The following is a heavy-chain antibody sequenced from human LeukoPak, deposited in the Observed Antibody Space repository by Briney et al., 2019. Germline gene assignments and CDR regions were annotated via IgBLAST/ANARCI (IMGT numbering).Heavy chain of an antibody. Sequence: SETLSLTCAVSGYSISSSYYWGWIRQPPGKGLEWIETIYHSGSTHYNPSLKSRVTLSVDTSKNQFSLKLRSVTAADTAVYYCASLPSNTVTHDYWGQGTLVTVSS. V-gene: IGHV4-38-2*01. CDR1: GYSISSSYY. CDR2: IYHSGST. J-gene: IGHJ4*02. CDR3: ASLPSNTVTHDY. D-gene: IGHD4-11*01.